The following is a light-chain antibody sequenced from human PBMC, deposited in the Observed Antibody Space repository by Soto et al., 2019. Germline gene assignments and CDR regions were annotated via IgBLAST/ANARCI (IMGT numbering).Light chain of an antibody. CDR2: GAS. CDR1: QSVSNNY. CDR3: HQYGSLPPWT. V-gene: IGKV3-20*01. Sequence: EIVLTQSPATLSLSPGERATLSFRASQSVSNNYLAWFQQKPGQAPRLLIYGASSRATGIPDRFRGSGSGTRFTLTISTLEPADFAVYYCHQYGSLPPWTFGQGTKADIK. J-gene: IGKJ1*01.